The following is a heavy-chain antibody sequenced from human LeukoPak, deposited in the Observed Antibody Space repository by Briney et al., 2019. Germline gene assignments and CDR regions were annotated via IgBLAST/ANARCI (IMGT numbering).Heavy chain of an antibody. V-gene: IGHV1-46*01. CDR1: GYTFTSYY. CDR3: ARSNYVGPPFDH. CDR2: INPSGGST. Sequence: ASVKVSCKASGYTFTSYYMHWVRQAPGQGLEWMGIINPSGGSTSYAQKFQGRVTMTRDTSTSTVYMELSSLRSEDTAVYYRARSNYVGPPFDHWGQGTLVTVSS. J-gene: IGHJ4*02. D-gene: IGHD1-7*01.